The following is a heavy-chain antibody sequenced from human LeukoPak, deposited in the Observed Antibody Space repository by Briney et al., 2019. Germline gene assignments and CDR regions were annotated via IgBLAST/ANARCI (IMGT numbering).Heavy chain of an antibody. CDR2: ISSSSSTI. J-gene: IGHJ6*03. Sequence: GGSLRLSCAASGFTFSSYSMNWVRQAPGKGLEWVSSISSSSSTIYYADSVKGRFTISRDNAKNSLYLQMNSLRAEDTAVYYCAREHYFYYMDGWGKGTTVTVSS. CDR3: AREHYFYYMDG. CDR1: GFTFSSYS. V-gene: IGHV3-48*01.